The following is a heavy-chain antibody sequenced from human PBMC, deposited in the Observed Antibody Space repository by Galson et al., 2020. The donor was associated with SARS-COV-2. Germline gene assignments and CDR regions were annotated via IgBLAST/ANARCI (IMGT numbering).Heavy chain of an antibody. CDR3: TRDLGANYGVPSPITN. V-gene: IGHV3-49*04. CDR1: GFTFGDYA. D-gene: IGHD4-17*01. J-gene: IGHJ4*02. CDR2: IRSKAYGGTT. Sequence: GESLKISCTASGFTFGDYAMSWVRQAPGKGLEWVGFIRSKAYGGTTEYAASVKGRFTISRDDSKSIAYLQMNSLKTEDTAVYYCTRDLGANYGVPSPITNWGQGTLVTVSS.